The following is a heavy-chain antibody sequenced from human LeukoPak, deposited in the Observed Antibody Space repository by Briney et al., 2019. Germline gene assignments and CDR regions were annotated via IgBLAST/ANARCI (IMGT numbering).Heavy chain of an antibody. CDR2: IYHSGST. D-gene: IGHD3-16*02. Sequence: PLETLSLTCAVSGYSISSGYYWGWIRQAPGKALEWIGSIYHSGSTYYNPSLKSRVTISVDTSKNQFSLKLSSVTAADTAVYYCARAFLVTFGGVIVPDYWGQGTLVTVSS. CDR3: ARAFLVTFGGVIVPDY. J-gene: IGHJ4*02. CDR1: GYSISSGYY. V-gene: IGHV4-38-2*01.